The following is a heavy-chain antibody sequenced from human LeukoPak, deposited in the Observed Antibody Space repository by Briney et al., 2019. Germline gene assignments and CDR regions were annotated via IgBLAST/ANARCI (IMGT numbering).Heavy chain of an antibody. V-gene: IGHV4-59*01. D-gene: IGHD1-26*01. CDR2: IYNSGSA. Sequence: SSETLSLTCTVSGASINNYYWSWIRQPPGKGLEWIGYIYNSGSATYNPSLKSRVTISVDTSKNQFSLKLTSVTAADTAVYYCARGGSYWVYWGQGTLVTVSS. CDR3: ARGGSYWVY. CDR1: GASINNYY. J-gene: IGHJ4*02.